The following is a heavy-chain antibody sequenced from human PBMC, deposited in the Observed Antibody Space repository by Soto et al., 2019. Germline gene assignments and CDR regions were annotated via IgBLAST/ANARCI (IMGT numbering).Heavy chain of an antibody. CDR2: IYYRGTT. CDR3: ARGGGSPYHDHEFDY. J-gene: IGHJ4*02. V-gene: IGHV4-59*11. CDR1: GVSTSNHY. Sequence: QVQLQESGPGLVKPSETLSLTCSVSGVSTSNHYWTWILQPPGQGPEWIGCIYYRGTTNYNASFHSRVTISVDTSKNQFSLKLTSVTTADTAVYYCARGGGSPYHDHEFDYWGQGILVTVSS. D-gene: IGHD2-2*01.